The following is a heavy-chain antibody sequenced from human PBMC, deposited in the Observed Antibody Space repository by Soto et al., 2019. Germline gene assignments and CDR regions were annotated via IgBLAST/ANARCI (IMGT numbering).Heavy chain of an antibody. D-gene: IGHD4-17*01. V-gene: IGHV4-31*03. CDR1: GGSLNSDDNY. CDR3: AHAGDYDLLTFDH. CDR2: IYYSGST. J-gene: IGHJ4*02. Sequence: SETLSLICSVSGGSLNSDDNYWSWIRQHPGKGLEWIGYIYYSGSTFYNPSLKSRITISVDTSQNQFSLKLSSVTAADSATYFCAHAGDYDLLTFDHWGPGTLVTVSS.